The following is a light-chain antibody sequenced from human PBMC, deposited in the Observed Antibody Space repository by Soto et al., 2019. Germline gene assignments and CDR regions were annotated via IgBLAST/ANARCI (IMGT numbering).Light chain of an antibody. Sequence: EIVLTHSPGTLTLSPGERATLSCRASQIVNNNYLAWYQQKPGQAPRLLIYGASNRATGIPDRFSGSGSGTDFTLTISRLEPEDFAVYYCQQYGSSGTFGQGTKVDIK. V-gene: IGKV3-20*01. J-gene: IGKJ1*01. CDR3: QQYGSSGT. CDR1: QIVNNNY. CDR2: GAS.